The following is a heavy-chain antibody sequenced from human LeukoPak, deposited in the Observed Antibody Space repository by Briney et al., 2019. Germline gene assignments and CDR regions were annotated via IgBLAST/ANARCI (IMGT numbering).Heavy chain of an antibody. CDR3: ARVWVYDSSRYYSRILDY. D-gene: IGHD3-22*01. Sequence: PSETLSLTCTVSGGSISSYYWSWIRQAPGKGLEWIGYIYYSGSTNWNPSLKSRVTISVDTSKNQFSLKLSSVTAADTAVYYCARVWVYDSSRYYSRILDYWGQGTLVTVSS. CDR1: GGSISSYY. J-gene: IGHJ4*02. CDR2: IYYSGST. V-gene: IGHV4-59*01.